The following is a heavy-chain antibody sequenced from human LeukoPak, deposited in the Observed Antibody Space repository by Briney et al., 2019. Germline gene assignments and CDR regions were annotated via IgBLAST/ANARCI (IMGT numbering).Heavy chain of an antibody. CDR1: GGPIITYY. J-gene: IGHJ3*02. D-gene: IGHD5-18*01. V-gene: IGHV4-4*09. CDR2: IYSTGST. CDR3: ASTRGHSYGWGAFDI. Sequence: PSETLSLTCTVSGGPIITYYWSWFRQPPGGGRDGIGYIYSTGSTDYNASLRSRVTISVDTSKPQFSLKLTSVTAADTAVYYCASTRGHSYGWGAFDIWGQGTMVTVSS.